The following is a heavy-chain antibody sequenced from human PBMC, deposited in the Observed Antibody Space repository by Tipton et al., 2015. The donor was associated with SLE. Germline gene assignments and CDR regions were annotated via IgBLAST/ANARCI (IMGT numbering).Heavy chain of an antibody. CDR3: VRDGPHGYSYGRYYYYGMDV. Sequence: LRLSCAVHGGSFSGYYWSWIRQPPGKGLEWIGEINHSGGTNYNPSLKSRVTISVDTSKKQFSLKLSSVTAADTAVYYCVRDGPHGYSYGRYYYYGMDVWGQGTTVTVSS. CDR2: INHSGGT. D-gene: IGHD5-18*01. V-gene: IGHV4-34*01. J-gene: IGHJ6*02. CDR1: GGSFSGYY.